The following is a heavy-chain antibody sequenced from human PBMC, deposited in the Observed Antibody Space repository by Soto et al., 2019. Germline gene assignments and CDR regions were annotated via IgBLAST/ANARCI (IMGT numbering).Heavy chain of an antibody. D-gene: IGHD2-15*01. J-gene: IGHJ4*02. CDR1: GFTFSSYS. CDR2: ISSSSSYI. CDR3: AREGQGYCSGGSCYPLTH. V-gene: IGHV3-21*01. Sequence: GGSLRLSCAASGFTFSSYSMNWVRQAPGKGLEWVSSISSSSSYIYYADSVKGRFTISRDNAKNSLYLQMNSLRAEDTAVYYCAREGQGYCSGGSCYPLTHWGQGTLVTVS.